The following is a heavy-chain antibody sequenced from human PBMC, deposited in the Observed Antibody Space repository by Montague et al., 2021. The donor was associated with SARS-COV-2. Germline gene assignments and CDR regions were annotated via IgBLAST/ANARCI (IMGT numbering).Heavy chain of an antibody. CDR3: ARGGYYGSGSLLDS. J-gene: IGHJ4*02. CDR1: GFAFSSYL. V-gene: IGHV3-21*06. Sequence: SLRLSCAASGFAFSSYLMNWVRPAPGKGLEWVSSISTLDSYIYYADSVQGRFTISRDDAKNSLFLQLNSLRVEDTAVYYCARGGYYGSGSLLDSWGQGTLVTVSS. CDR2: ISTLDSYI. D-gene: IGHD3-10*01.